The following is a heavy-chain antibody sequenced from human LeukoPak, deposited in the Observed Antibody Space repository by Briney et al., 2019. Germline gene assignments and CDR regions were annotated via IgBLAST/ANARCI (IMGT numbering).Heavy chain of an antibody. J-gene: IGHJ4*02. CDR2: ISGSGGST. V-gene: IGHV3-23*01. CDR1: GFTFSSYA. D-gene: IGHD3-22*01. CDR3: AKDRARITMIVVVTNFDY. Sequence: GGSPRPSCAASGFTFSSYAMRRGRPAPGEGLEWGSAISGSGGSTYYADSVKGRFTISRDNSKNTLYLQMNSLRAEDTAVYYCAKDRARITMIVVVTNFDYWGQGTLVTVSS.